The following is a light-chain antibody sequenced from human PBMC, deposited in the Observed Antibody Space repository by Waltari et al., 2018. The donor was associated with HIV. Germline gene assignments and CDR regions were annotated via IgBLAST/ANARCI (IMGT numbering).Light chain of an antibody. CDR3: CSYAGAYTVI. V-gene: IGLV2-11*01. CDR1: RSDVGASDS. CDR2: DVS. Sequence: QSALTQPRSVPGSPGQPVTISCTGPRSDVGASDSVSWYQQHPGKAPKLIIYDVSQRPSGVPDRFSGSKSGDTASLTISGLQGEDEAEYYCCSYAGAYTVILGGGTKLTVL. J-gene: IGLJ2*01.